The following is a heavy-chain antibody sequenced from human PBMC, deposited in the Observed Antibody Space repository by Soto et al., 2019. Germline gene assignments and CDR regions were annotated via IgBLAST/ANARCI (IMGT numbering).Heavy chain of an antibody. CDR2: MNPNSGNT. V-gene: IGHV1-8*01. CDR1: GYTFTSYD. D-gene: IGHD4-4*01. Sequence: ASVKVSCKASGYTFTSYDINWVRQATGQGLEWMGWMNPNSGNTGYAQKFQGRVTMTRNTSISTAYMELSSLRSEDTAVYYCARVERRLQRTEPDIDYSGQATLVTVSS. J-gene: IGHJ4*02. CDR3: ARVERRLQRTEPDIDY.